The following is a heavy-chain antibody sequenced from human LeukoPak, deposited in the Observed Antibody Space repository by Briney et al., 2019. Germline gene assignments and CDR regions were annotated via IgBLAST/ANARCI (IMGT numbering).Heavy chain of an antibody. CDR1: GYSFTSYW. Sequence: GESLKISCNCSGYSFTSYWIGLGRPMPGEGLDWMVIIYPGYSYYRYSPHCQGPITISADKSIRTPYLQRSSLEASATAMYSSARRAYGAQTTIFYYWGRGTLVTVSS. CDR2: IYPGYSYY. J-gene: IGHJ4*02. CDR3: ARRAYGAQTTIFYY. V-gene: IGHV5-51*01. D-gene: IGHD1-14*01.